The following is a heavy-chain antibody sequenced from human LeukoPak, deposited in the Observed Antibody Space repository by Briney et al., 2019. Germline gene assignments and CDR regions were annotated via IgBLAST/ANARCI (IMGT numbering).Heavy chain of an antibody. CDR3: AGDGRGWYGLNYGMDV. D-gene: IGHD6-19*01. V-gene: IGHV4-59*01. CDR1: GGSISSYY. Sequence: SETLSLTCTVSGGSISSYYWSWIRQPPGKGLEWIGYSYYSGSTNYTPSLKSRVTISVDTSKNQFSLKLSSVTAADTAVYYCAGDGRGWYGLNYGMDVWGQGTTVTVSS. CDR2: SYYSGST. J-gene: IGHJ6*02.